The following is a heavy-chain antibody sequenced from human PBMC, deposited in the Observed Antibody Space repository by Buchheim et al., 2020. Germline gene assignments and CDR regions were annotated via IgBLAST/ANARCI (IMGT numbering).Heavy chain of an antibody. V-gene: IGHV3-23*01. CDR2: ISGSGGST. Sequence: EMQLLESGGGLVQPGGSLRLSCAASGFTFSSYAMSWVRQAPGKGPEWVSAISGSGGSTYYADSVKGRFTISRDNSKNTLYLQMNSLRAEDTAVYYCAKDGSSYYDFWSGYSGWFDPWGQGTL. D-gene: IGHD3-3*01. CDR3: AKDGSSYYDFWSGYSGWFDP. CDR1: GFTFSSYA. J-gene: IGHJ5*02.